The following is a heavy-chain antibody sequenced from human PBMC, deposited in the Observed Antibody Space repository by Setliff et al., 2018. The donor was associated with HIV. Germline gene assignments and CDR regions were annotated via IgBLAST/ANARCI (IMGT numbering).Heavy chain of an antibody. CDR2: IRGSGGST. Sequence: PGGSLRLSCAASGFTFRSYAMSWVRQAPGKGLEWVSAIRGSGGSTYYADSVNGRFTISRDNSKNTLYLQMNSLRADDTAVYYCAKDYGGNNPYNRAYWGQGTLGTVPQ. J-gene: IGHJ4*02. D-gene: IGHD4-17*01. CDR3: AKDYGGNNPYNRAY. V-gene: IGHV3-23*01. CDR1: GFTFRSYA.